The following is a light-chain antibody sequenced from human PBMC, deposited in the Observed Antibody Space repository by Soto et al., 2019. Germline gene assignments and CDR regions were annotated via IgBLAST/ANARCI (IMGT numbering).Light chain of an antibody. CDR2: DAF. CDR3: QQYGSSLIT. Sequence: EIVLTQSPATLSLSPLERSTLSFIASETIRNLLAWYQQRPGQAPRLLIYDAFSRAPGIPARFSGSGSGTDFTLTISRLEPEDFAVYYCQQYGSSLITFGQGTRLEIK. J-gene: IGKJ5*01. V-gene: IGKV3-20*01. CDR1: ETIRNL.